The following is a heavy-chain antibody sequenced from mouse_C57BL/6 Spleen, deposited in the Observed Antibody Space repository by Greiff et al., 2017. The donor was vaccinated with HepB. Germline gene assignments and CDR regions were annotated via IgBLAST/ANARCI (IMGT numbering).Heavy chain of an antibody. D-gene: IGHD2-2*01. J-gene: IGHJ2*01. V-gene: IGHV1-26*01. CDR3: ARNGYDDNFDY. CDR1: GYTFTDYY. Sequence: EVKLVESGPELVKPGASVKISCKASGYTFTDYYMNWVKQSHGKSLEWIGDINPNNGGTSYNQKFKGKATLTVDKSSSTAYMELRSLTSEDSAVYYCARNGYDDNFDYWGQGTTLTVSS. CDR2: INPNNGGT.